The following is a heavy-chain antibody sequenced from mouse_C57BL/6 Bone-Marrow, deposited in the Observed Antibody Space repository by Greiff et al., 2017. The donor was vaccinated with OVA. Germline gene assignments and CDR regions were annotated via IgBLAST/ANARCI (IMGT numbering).Heavy chain of an antibody. D-gene: IGHD1-1*01. CDR2: ISYDGSN. CDR3: ARDYGMGFAY. J-gene: IGHJ3*01. V-gene: IGHV3-6*01. Sequence: VQLQQSGPGLVKPSQSLSLTCSVTGYSITSGYYWNWIRQFPGNKLEWMGYISYDGSNNYNPSLKNRISITRDTSKNQFFLKLNSVTTEDTATYYCARDYGMGFAYWGQGTLVTVSA. CDR1: GYSITSGYY.